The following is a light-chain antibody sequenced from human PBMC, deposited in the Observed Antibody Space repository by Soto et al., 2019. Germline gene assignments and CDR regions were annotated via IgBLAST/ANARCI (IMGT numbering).Light chain of an antibody. CDR2: EVS. CDR1: SSDVGGYNY. CDR3: SSYAASNNLGV. V-gene: IGLV2-8*01. J-gene: IGLJ2*01. Sequence: QSALTQPPSASGSPGQSVTISCIGTSSDVGGYNYVSWYRQHPGKAPKLMIYEVSKRPSGVPDRFSGSKSGNTASLTVSGLQAEDGADYYCSSYAASNNLGVFGGGTQLTVL.